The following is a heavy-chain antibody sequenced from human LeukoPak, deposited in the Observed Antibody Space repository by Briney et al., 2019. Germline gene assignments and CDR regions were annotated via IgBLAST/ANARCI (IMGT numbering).Heavy chain of an antibody. D-gene: IGHD4-23*01. J-gene: IGHJ6*03. CDR3: ARGMVKINYYMDV. CDR1: GDSVSSNSAA. V-gene: IGHV6-1*01. Sequence: SQTLSLTGAISGDSVSSNSAAWNWIRQSPSRGLEWLGRTYYRSKWYNDYTVSMRSRITINPDTSKNQFSLQLNSVTPEDTAVYYCARGMVKINYYMDVWGKGTTVTVSS. CDR2: TYYRSKWYN.